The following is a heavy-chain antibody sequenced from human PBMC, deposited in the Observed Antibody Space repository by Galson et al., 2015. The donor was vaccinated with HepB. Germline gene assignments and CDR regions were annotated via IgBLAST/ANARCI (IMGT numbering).Heavy chain of an antibody. Sequence: SLRLSCAASGFSFSSHGMHWVRQAPGKGLEWVALISYDENNIFDADSVRGRFTISRDNSRNTLYLEMNSLRAEDTAVYYCAKEFGSGWSYYHGMDVWGQGTTVTVSS. CDR2: ISYDENNI. CDR3: AKEFGSGWSYYHGMDV. J-gene: IGHJ6*02. D-gene: IGHD6-19*01. V-gene: IGHV3-30*18. CDR1: GFSFSSHG.